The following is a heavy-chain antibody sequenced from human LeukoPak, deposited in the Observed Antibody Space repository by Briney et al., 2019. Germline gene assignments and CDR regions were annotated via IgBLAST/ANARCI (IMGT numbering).Heavy chain of an antibody. V-gene: IGHV3-7*01. CDR3: ARDIGDYYGSGSIVVPNWFDP. D-gene: IGHD3-10*01. CDR1: GFTFSSYW. CDR2: IKQDGSEK. J-gene: IGHJ5*02. Sequence: GGSLRLSCAASGFTFSSYWMSWVRQAPGKGLEWVANIKQDGSEKYYVDSVKGRFTISRDNAKNSLYLQMNRLRAEDTAVYYCARDIGDYYGSGSIVVPNWFDPWGQGTLVTVSS.